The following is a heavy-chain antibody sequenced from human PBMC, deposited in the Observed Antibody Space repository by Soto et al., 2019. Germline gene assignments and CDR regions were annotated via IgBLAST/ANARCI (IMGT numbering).Heavy chain of an antibody. CDR1: GYTFTSYG. CDR3: ARDQAPYSKGWYY. D-gene: IGHD6-19*01. V-gene: IGHV1-18*01. J-gene: IGHJ4*02. Sequence: QIYLVQSGAEVKKPGASVKVSCKASGYTFTSYGIIWVRQAPGQGLEWMGWINTKNGNTHYGQKLQGRVTMTTDTSTTTAYMELRSLRTDDTAVYFCARDQAPYSKGWYYWGQGTLVTVSS. CDR2: INTKNGNT.